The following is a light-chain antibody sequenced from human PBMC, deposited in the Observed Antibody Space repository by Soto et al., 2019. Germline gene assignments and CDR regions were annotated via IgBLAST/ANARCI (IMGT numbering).Light chain of an antibody. V-gene: IGLV7-46*01. CDR1: TGAVTSGHY. J-gene: IGLJ2*01. CDR2: DTS. CDR3: FLSYGGARQV. Sequence: QTVVTQETSLTVSPGGTVTLTCGSSTGAVTSGHYPYWFQQKPGQAPRTLIYDTSNKHSWTPARFSGSLLGGKAALTLSGAQPEDAAEYYCFLSYGGARQVFGGGTKLTVL.